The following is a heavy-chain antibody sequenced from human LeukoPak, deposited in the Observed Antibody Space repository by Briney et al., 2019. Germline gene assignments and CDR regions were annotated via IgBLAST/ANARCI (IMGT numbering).Heavy chain of an antibody. J-gene: IGHJ5*02. D-gene: IGHD3-10*01. Sequence: SETLSLTCTVSGDSITSYYWSWIRQPPGKGLEWIGYIYYSGSTNYNPSLKSRVTISVDTSKNQFSLKLSSVTAADTAVYYCALQRTSAPYYGSGTRWFDPWGQGTLVTVSS. V-gene: IGHV4-59*01. CDR1: GDSITSYY. CDR2: IYYSGST. CDR3: ALQRTSAPYYGSGTRWFDP.